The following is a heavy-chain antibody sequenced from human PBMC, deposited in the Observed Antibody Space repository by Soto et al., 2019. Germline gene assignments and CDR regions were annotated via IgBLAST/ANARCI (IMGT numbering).Heavy chain of an antibody. CDR2: INSDGSST. V-gene: IGHV3-74*01. J-gene: IGHJ6*02. D-gene: IGHD2-21*01. CDR3: ARGVDWYYGMDV. CDR1: GFTFSSHW. Sequence: EVQLVESGGGLVQPGGSLRLSCAASGFTFSSHWMHWVRQAPGKGLVLVSRINSDGSSTIYADSVKGRFTISRANAKNTLYLQMKSLRAEHTAVYYCARGVDWYYGMDVWGQGTTVSVSS.